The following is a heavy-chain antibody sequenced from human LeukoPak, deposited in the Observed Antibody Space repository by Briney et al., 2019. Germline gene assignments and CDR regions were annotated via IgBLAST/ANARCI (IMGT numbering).Heavy chain of an antibody. CDR1: GYTFTGYY. V-gene: IGHV1-2*02. J-gene: IGHJ5*02. CDR2: INPNSGGT. Sequence: GASVKVSCKASGYTFTGYYMRWVRQAPGQGLEWMGWINPNSGGTNYAQKFQGRVTMTRDTSISTAYMELSRLRSDDTAVYYCARGPRITMIVVVIPQLGFDPWGQGTLVTVSS. D-gene: IGHD3-22*01. CDR3: ARGPRITMIVVVIPQLGFDP.